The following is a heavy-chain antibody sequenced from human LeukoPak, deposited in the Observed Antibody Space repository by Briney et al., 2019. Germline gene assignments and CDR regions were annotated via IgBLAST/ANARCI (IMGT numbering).Heavy chain of an antibody. J-gene: IGHJ4*02. CDR2: ISSSSSYI. CDR1: GFTFRSYA. D-gene: IGHD2-15*01. Sequence: GGSLRLSCAASGFTFRSYAMNWVRQAPGKGLEWVSFISSSSSYIYYADSVKGRFTISRDNAKNSLYLQMNSLRAEDTAVYYCAGGPYFDYWGQGTLVTVSS. CDR3: AGGPYFDY. V-gene: IGHV3-21*01.